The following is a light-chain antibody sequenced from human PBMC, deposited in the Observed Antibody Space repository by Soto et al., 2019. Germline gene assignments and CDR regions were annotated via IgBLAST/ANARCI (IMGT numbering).Light chain of an antibody. CDR1: SSDVGGYNY. V-gene: IGLV2-14*01. CDR3: SSYTSSSNYL. CDR2: EVS. J-gene: IGLJ1*01. Sequence: QSVLTQPASVSGSPGQSITISCTGTSSDVGGYNYVSWYQQHPGKAPKLMIYEVSNRPSGVSNRFSGSKSANTASLTISGLQAEDEADYYCSSYTSSSNYLFGNGTKLTV.